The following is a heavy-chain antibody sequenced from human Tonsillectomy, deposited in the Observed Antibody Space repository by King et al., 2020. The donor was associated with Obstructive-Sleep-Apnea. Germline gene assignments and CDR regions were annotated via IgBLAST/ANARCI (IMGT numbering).Heavy chain of an antibody. CDR1: GGTFSSYA. V-gene: IGHV1-69*01. D-gene: IGHD3-22*01. CDR2: IIPILGTA. J-gene: IGHJ1*01. CDR3: ARANNFDSSGYILGGFQH. Sequence: VQLVQSGAEVKKPGSSVKVSCKASGGTFSSYAISWVRQAPGQGLEWMGGIIPILGTANSAQKLQGRVTITADESTNTAYMELSSLRSEDTAVYYCARANNFDSSGYILGGFQHWGQGTLVTVSS.